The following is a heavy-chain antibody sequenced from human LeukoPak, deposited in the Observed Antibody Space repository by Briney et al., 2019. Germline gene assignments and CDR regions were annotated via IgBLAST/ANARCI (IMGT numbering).Heavy chain of an antibody. J-gene: IGHJ4*02. CDR3: AKDRSYGSLFDY. V-gene: IGHV3-23*01. D-gene: IGHD5-18*01. Sequence: GGSLRLSCAASGSTFSSYAMSWVRQAPGKGLEWVSAISGSGGSTYYADSVKGRFTISRDNSKNTLYLQMNSLRAEDTAVYYCAKDRSYGSLFDYWGQGTLVTVSS. CDR1: GSTFSSYA. CDR2: ISGSGGST.